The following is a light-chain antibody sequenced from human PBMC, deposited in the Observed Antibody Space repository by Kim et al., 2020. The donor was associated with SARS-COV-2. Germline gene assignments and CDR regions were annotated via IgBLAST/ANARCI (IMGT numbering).Light chain of an antibody. CDR2: LGS. Sequence: DIVMTQSPLSLPVTPGEPASISCRSSQSLLHSNGYNYLDWYLQKPGQSPQLLIYLGSNRASGVPDRFSGSGSGTEFTLKISRVEAGDVGVYYCMQALQAPLYTFGQGPKLEI. CDR3: MQALQAPLYT. CDR1: QSLLHSNGYNY. V-gene: IGKV2-28*01. J-gene: IGKJ2*01.